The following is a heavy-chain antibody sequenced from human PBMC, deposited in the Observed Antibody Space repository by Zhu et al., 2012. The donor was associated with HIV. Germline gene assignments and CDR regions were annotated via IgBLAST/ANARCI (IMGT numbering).Heavy chain of an antibody. CDR3: ARRSGGSWDY. Sequence: QVQLQQWGAGLLKPSETLSLTCAVYGGSLSGYYWSWVRQPPGKGLEWIGEITHTGNSNDNPTLKSRVTMSVDTSKNQFSLRLSSVTAADAAVYYCARRSGGSWDYWGQGTLVTIFS. CDR1: GGSLSGYY. CDR2: ITHTGNS. V-gene: IGHV4-34*01. D-gene: IGHD2-15*01. J-gene: IGHJ4*02.